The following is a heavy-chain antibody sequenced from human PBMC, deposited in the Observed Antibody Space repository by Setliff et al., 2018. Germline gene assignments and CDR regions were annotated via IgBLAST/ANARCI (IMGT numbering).Heavy chain of an antibody. CDR1: GGSFNVYF. J-gene: IGHJ3*02. CDR3: ARVFGDNDLPDI. D-gene: IGHD2-21*02. V-gene: IGHV4-34*01. Sequence: SETLSLTCAVYGGSFNVYFWSWIRQPPGKGLEWIASIYYDGRTFAHPSVRGRVTISEDTSKNHFSLRMTSVTAADTAMYYCARVFGDNDLPDIWGRGTMVTVSS. CDR2: IYYDGRT.